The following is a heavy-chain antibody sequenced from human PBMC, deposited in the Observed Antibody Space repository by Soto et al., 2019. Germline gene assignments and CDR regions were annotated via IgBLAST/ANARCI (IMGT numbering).Heavy chain of an antibody. CDR3: ARAASVWGSYRVH. CDR2: IYSGGST. J-gene: IGHJ4*02. CDR1: GFTVSSNY. Sequence: EVQLVESGGGLIQPGGSLRLSCAASGFTVSSNYMSWVRQAPGKGLEWVSVIYSGGSTYYADSVKGRFTISRDNSKNTLYLQMNSLRAEDTAVYYCARAASVWGSYRVHWGQGTLVTVSS. D-gene: IGHD3-16*02. V-gene: IGHV3-53*01.